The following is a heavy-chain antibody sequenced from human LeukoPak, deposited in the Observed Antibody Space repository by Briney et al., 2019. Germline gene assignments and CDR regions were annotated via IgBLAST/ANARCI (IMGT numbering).Heavy chain of an antibody. J-gene: IGHJ5*02. CDR1: GYSISSGYY. CDR2: IYHSGST. D-gene: IGHD4-23*01. Sequence: SETLSLTCTVSGYSISSGYYWGWIRQPPGKGLEWIGSIYHSGSTYYNPSLKSRVTISVDTSKNQFSLKLSSVTAADTAVYYCARSGGNRANVADPWGQGTLVTVSS. V-gene: IGHV4-38-2*02. CDR3: ARSGGNRANVADP.